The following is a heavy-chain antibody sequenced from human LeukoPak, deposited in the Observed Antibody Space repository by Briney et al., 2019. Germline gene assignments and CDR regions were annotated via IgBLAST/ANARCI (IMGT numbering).Heavy chain of an antibody. CDR3: ARGYYDSSYRADY. D-gene: IGHD3-22*01. V-gene: IGHV1-69*05. J-gene: IGHJ4*02. CDR2: IIPIFGTA. CDR1: GGTFSSYA. Sequence: ASVKVSCKASGGTFSSYAISWVRQAPGQGLEWMGGIIPIFGTANYAQKFQGRVTITTDESTSTAYMELSSLRSEDTAVYYCARGYYDSSYRADYWGQGTLVTVSS.